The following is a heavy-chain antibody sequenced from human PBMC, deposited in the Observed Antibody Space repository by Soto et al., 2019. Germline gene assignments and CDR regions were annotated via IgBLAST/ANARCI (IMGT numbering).Heavy chain of an antibody. CDR2: INAGNGNT. CDR1: GYTFTSYA. CDR3: ARDGVITIFGVVQPYYYYMDV. Sequence: QVQLVQSGAEVKKPGASVKVSCKASGYTFTSYAMHWVRQAPGQRLEWMGWINAGNGNTKYSQKFQGRVTITRDTSASTAYMELSSLRSEDTAVYYCARDGVITIFGVVQPYYYYMDVWGKGTTVTVSS. D-gene: IGHD3-3*01. V-gene: IGHV1-3*01. J-gene: IGHJ6*03.